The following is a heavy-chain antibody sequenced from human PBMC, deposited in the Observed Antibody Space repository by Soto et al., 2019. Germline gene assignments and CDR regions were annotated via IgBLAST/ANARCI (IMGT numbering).Heavy chain of an antibody. CDR3: ASLAYCGGDCPAYYYGMDV. CDR2: ISYDGSNK. D-gene: IGHD2-21*02. Sequence: GGSLRLSCAASGFTFSSYAMHWVRQAPGKGLEWVAVISYDGSNKYYADSVKGRFTISRDNSKNTLYLQMNSLRAEDTAVYYCASLAYCGGDCPAYYYGMDVWGQGTTVTVSS. V-gene: IGHV3-30-3*01. J-gene: IGHJ6*02. CDR1: GFTFSSYA.